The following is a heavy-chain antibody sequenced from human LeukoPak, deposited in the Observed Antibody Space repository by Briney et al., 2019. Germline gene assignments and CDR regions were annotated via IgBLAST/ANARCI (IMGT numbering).Heavy chain of an antibody. CDR2: INPNSGGT. D-gene: IGHD6-19*01. V-gene: IGHV1-2*02. CDR1: GYTFTGYY. J-gene: IGHJ3*02. CDR3: ARPYSSGWYWSAFDI. Sequence: GASVKVSCKASGYTFTGYYMHWVRQAPGQGLEWMGWINPNSGGTNYAQKFQGRVTMTRDTSISTAYMELSRLRSDDTAVYYCARPYSSGWYWSAFDIWGQGTMVTVSS.